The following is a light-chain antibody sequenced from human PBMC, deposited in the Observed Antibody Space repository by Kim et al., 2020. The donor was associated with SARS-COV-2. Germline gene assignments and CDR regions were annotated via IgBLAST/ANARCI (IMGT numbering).Light chain of an antibody. CDR1: QSISSY. V-gene: IGKV1-39*01. CDR2: AAS. J-gene: IGKJ2*01. CDR3: QQSYSTPST. Sequence: SASGGDRVTITCRASQSISSYLNWYQQKPGKAPKLLIYAASSLQSGVPSRFSGSGSGTDFTLTISSLQPEDFATYYCQQSYSTPSTFGQGTKLEI.